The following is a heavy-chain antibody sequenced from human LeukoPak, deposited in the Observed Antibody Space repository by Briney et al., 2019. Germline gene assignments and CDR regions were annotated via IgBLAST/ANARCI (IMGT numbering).Heavy chain of an antibody. V-gene: IGHV3-7*01. Sequence: GSLRLSCAASGFTFSSYWMSWVRQAPGKGLEWVANIKQDGSEKYYAGSVKGRFTISRDNAKNSLYLQMNSLRAEDTAVYYCARDGSDDPEWFDPWGQGTLVTVSS. CDR1: GFTFSSYW. CDR2: IKQDGSEK. CDR3: ARDGSDDPEWFDP. D-gene: IGHD1-26*01. J-gene: IGHJ5*02.